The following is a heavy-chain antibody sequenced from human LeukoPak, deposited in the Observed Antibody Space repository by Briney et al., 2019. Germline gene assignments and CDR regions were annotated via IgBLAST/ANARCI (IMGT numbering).Heavy chain of an antibody. V-gene: IGHV4-34*01. D-gene: IGHD4-23*01. Sequence: SETLSLTCAVYGGSFSTSYWSWIRQPPGKGLEWIGEINHSGSTNYNPSLKSRVTISVDTSKNQFSLKLSSVTAADTAVYYCARHLYYGGRFDPWGQGTLVTVSS. CDR3: ARHLYYGGRFDP. CDR1: GGSFSTSY. J-gene: IGHJ5*02. CDR2: INHSGST.